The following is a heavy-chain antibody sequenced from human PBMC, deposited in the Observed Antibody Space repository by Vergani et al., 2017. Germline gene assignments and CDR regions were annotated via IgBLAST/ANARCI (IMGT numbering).Heavy chain of an antibody. J-gene: IGHJ6*02. CDR2: INPSGGHT. Sequence: QVQVVQSGAEVKKSGASVKVSCKTSGYTFSNYYMHWVRQAPGQGLEWMGIINPSGGHTNYAQKFQGRVTMTRDTSTSTAYMELSSLRSEDTAVYYCARVPPAAENYYYYGMDVWGQGTTVTVSS. CDR1: GYTFSNYY. CDR3: ARVPPAAENYYYYGMDV. D-gene: IGHD2-2*01. V-gene: IGHV1-46*01.